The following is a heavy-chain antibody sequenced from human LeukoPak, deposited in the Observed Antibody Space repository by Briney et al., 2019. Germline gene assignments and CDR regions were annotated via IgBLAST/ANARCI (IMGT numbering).Heavy chain of an antibody. V-gene: IGHV4-38-2*02. CDR2: IYYSGST. CDR1: GYSISSGYY. Sequence: SETLSLTCTVSGYSISSGYYWGWIRQPPGKGLEWIGSIYYSGSTYYNPSLKSRATISVDTSKNQFSLKLSSVTAADTAVYYCVTRPSRAPSIAAAGWEDYWGQGTLVTVSS. D-gene: IGHD6-13*01. J-gene: IGHJ4*02. CDR3: VTRPSRAPSIAAAGWEDY.